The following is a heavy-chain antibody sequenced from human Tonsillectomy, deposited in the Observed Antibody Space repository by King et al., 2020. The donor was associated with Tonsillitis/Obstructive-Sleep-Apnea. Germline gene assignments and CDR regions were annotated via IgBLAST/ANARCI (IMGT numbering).Heavy chain of an antibody. CDR1: GFTFDDYA. J-gene: IGHJ5*02. V-gene: IGHV3-9*01. CDR3: AKDHTIFGVVIEGTNWFDP. Sequence: QLVQSGGGLVQPGRSLRLSRAASGFTFDDYAMHWVRQAPGKGLEWVSGISWNSGSIGYADSVKGRFTISRDNAKNSLYLQMNSLRAEDTALYYCAKDHTIFGVVIEGTNWFDPWGQGTLVTVSS. CDR2: ISWNSGSI. D-gene: IGHD3-3*01.